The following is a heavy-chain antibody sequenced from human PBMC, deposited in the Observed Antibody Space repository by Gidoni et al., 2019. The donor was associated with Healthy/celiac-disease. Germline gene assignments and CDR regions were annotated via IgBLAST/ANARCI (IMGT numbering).Heavy chain of an antibody. CDR1: GFTFSSYS. D-gene: IGHD6-19*01. J-gene: IGHJ4*02. Sequence: EVQLVESGGGLVKPGGSLRLSCAASGFTFSSYSMNWVRQAPGKGLEWVASISSSSSYIYYADSVKGRFTISRDNAKNSLYLQMNSLGAEDTAVYYCARDRGSSGWLDYWGQGTLVTVSS. V-gene: IGHV3-21*01. CDR3: ARDRGSSGWLDY. CDR2: ISSSSSYI.